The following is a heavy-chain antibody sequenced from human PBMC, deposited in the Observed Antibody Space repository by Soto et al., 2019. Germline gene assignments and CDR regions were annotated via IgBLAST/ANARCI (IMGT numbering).Heavy chain of an antibody. CDR1: GGSINTFY. D-gene: IGHD5-12*01. CDR2: IFSSGST. V-gene: IGHV4-4*07. CDR3: ARAGSYSPYNFAPGIPLWSYDF. J-gene: IGHJ4*02. Sequence: SETLSLTCTVSGGSINTFYWSWVRQPAGKGLEWIGRIFSSGSTSFNPSLESRVAMSVDTSKNHFSLNLSSVTAADMAVYCCARAGSYSPYNFAPGIPLWSYDFWRQGALVAVSS.